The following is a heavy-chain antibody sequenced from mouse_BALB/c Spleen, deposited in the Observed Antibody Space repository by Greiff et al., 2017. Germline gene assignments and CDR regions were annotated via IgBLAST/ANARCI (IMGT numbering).Heavy chain of an antibody. CDR3: ARWGMISYAMDY. J-gene: IGHJ4*01. V-gene: IGHV14-3*02. CDR2: IDPANGNT. CDR1: GFNIKDTY. D-gene: IGHD2-4*01. Sequence: EVKLVESGAELVKPGASVKLSCTASGFNIKDTYMHWVKQRPEQGLEWIGRIDPANGNTKYDPKFQGKATITADTSSNTAYLQLSSLTSEDTAVYYCARWGMISYAMDYWGQGTSVTVSS.